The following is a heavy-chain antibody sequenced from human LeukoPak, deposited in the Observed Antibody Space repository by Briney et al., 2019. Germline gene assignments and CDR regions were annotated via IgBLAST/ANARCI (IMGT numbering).Heavy chain of an antibody. CDR2: ISSEGRST. D-gene: IGHD4-23*01. Sequence: GGSLRLSCAASGFTFSSYWMHWVRQAPGKGLVWVSRISSEGRSTIYADSVKGRFTISRDNSKNTLYLQMDSLRAEDTAVYYCARDRYNGGNSHAFDIWGQGTMVTVSS. CDR1: GFTFSSYW. CDR3: ARDRYNGGNSHAFDI. V-gene: IGHV3-74*01. J-gene: IGHJ3*02.